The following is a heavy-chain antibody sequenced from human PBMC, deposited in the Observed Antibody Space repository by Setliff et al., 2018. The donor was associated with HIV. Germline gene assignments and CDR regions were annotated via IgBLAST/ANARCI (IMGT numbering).Heavy chain of an antibody. CDR3: ARTSGDAYNYEGAFDV. J-gene: IGHJ3*01. CDR1: GDTFNNYG. V-gene: IGHV1-69*05. Sequence: ASVKVSCKVSGDTFNNYGLNWVRQAPGQGLEWMGGVIPIFKSADYAQKFQGRVTITTDESTSTAYMDLSSLKSEDTAIYYCARTSGDAYNYEGAFDVWGQGTLVTVSS. D-gene: IGHD5-12*01. CDR2: VIPIFKSA.